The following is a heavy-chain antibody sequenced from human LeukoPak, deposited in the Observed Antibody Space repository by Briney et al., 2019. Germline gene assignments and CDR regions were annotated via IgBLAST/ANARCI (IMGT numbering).Heavy chain of an antibody. D-gene: IGHD3-22*01. CDR1: GGSISSSSYY. Sequence: SETLSLTCTVSGGSISSSSYYWGWIRQPPGKGLEWIGSIYYSGSTYYNPSLKSRVTISVDTSKNQFSLKLSSVTAADTAMYYCARHSELAYYYDSSGYHFDYWGQGTLVTVSS. J-gene: IGHJ4*02. CDR2: IYYSGST. CDR3: ARHSELAYYYDSSGYHFDY. V-gene: IGHV4-39*01.